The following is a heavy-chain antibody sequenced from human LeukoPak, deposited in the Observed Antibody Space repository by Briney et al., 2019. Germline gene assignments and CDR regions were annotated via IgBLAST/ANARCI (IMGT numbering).Heavy chain of an antibody. D-gene: IGHD6-6*01. Sequence: SETLSLTCTVSGYSISSGYYWGWIRQPPGKGLEWIGSIYHSGSTYYNPSLKSRVTISVDTSKNQFSLKLSSVTAADTAVYYCARGASISGSSSFWGQGTLVTVSS. J-gene: IGHJ4*02. V-gene: IGHV4-38-2*02. CDR2: IYHSGST. CDR1: GYSISSGYY. CDR3: ARGASISGSSSF.